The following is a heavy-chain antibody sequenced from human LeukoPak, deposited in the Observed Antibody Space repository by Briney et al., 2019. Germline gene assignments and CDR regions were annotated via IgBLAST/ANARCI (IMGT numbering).Heavy chain of an antibody. CDR2: VYPGDSDT. Sequence: GESLKISCKGSGYTFSSYWIGWVRQMPGKGLEWMGDVYPGDSDTRYSPSFQGQVTISADKFINTAYLQWNSLKASDTATYYCARALSHWFDPWGQGTLVTVSS. CDR3: ARALSHWFDP. D-gene: IGHD3-16*01. V-gene: IGHV5-51*01. CDR1: GYTFSSYW. J-gene: IGHJ5*02.